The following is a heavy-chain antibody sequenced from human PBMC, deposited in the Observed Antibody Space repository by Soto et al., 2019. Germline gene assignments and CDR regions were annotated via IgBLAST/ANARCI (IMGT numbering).Heavy chain of an antibody. CDR1: GGSISSGGYS. D-gene: IGHD2-15*01. J-gene: IGHJ5*02. V-gene: IGHV4-30-2*01. CDR2: IYHSGST. CDR3: ARYCSGGSCSYWFDP. Sequence: SETLSLTCAVSGGSISSGGYSWSWIRQPPGKGLEWIGYIYHSGSTYYNPSLKSRVTISVDRSKNQFSLKLSSVTAADTAVYYCARYCSGGSCSYWFDPWGQGTLVTVSS.